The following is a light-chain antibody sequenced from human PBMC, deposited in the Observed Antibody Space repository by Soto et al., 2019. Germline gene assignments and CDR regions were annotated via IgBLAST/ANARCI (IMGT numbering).Light chain of an antibody. J-gene: IGKJ1*01. V-gene: IGKV3-15*01. CDR3: QQYDDWPWT. Sequence: EIVLTQSPATLSVSPGDRATPSCRASQSVNSNLAWYHLKPGQAPRLLIYGASIRAAGIPARFTGSESGTEFTLSISSLQSEDFAVYYCQQYDDWPWTFGQGTKVDIK. CDR2: GAS. CDR1: QSVNSN.